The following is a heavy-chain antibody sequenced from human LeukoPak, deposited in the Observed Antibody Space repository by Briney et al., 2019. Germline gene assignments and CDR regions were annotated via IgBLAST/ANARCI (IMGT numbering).Heavy chain of an antibody. CDR3: ARDAGAFDI. CDR2: IYYSGST. J-gene: IGHJ3*02. V-gene: IGHV4-39*07. Sequence: SETLSLTCTVSGGSISSSRYYWGWIRQPPGKGLEWIGSIYYSGSTYYNPSLKSRVTISVDTSKNQFSLKLSSVTAADTAVYYCARDAGAFDIWGQGTMVTVSS. CDR1: GGSISSSRYY.